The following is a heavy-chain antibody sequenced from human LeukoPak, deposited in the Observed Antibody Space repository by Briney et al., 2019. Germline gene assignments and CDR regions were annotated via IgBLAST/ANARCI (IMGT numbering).Heavy chain of an antibody. CDR1: GFTFSSYA. D-gene: IGHD3-22*01. CDR2: ISYDGSNK. Sequence: PGRSLRLSCAASGFTFSSYAMHWVRQAPGKGLEWVAVISYDGSNKYYADSVKGRFTISRDNSKNTLYLQMNSLRAEDTAVYYCARGPEAMIAIPGAEYFQHWGQGTLVTVSS. J-gene: IGHJ1*01. CDR3: ARGPEAMIAIPGAEYFQH. V-gene: IGHV3-30*04.